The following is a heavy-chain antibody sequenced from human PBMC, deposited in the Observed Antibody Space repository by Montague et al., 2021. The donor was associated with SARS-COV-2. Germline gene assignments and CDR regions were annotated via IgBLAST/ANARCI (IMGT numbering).Heavy chain of an antibody. Sequence: SETLSLTCTVSGVSVTDYYWSWIRQPPAKGLEWVGDVLYNKGTNFNPSPKSRVAISVDTSKNQFSLRLTSVTAAATAVFYCVRNPHYDGLNGPPDSWDQGTLVTVSS. CDR2: VLYNKGT. CDR3: VRNPHYDGLNGPPDS. V-gene: IGHV4-59*08. J-gene: IGHJ5*01. CDR1: GVSVTDYY. D-gene: IGHD3-9*01.